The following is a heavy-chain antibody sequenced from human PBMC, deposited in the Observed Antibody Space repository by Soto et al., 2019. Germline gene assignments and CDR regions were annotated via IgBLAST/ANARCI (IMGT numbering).Heavy chain of an antibody. CDR2: ISPMFGAA. V-gene: IGHV1-69*19. J-gene: IGHJ4*02. D-gene: IGHD2-15*01. CDR3: AREVQVHSPAVVY. Sequence: QVQLVQSGAEMKKPGSSVKVSCQSSGGTFNTYAMNWVRQAPGQGPEWMGDISPMFGAANYAPKFQGRVTITADESTGTSYMQVSSLTSEDTALCFCAREVQVHSPAVVYGGQGTLVTVSS. CDR1: GGTFNTYA.